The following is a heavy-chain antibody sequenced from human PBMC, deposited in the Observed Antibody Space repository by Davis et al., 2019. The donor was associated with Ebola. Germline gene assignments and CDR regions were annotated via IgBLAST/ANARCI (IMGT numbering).Heavy chain of an antibody. CDR3: ARAPNSGSFSDY. Sequence: GESLKISCAVSGFTFRSYWMSWVRQAPGKGLEWVANIKQDGREKYYVESVKGRFTVSRDNAQNTLYLQMDSLRAEDTAIYYCARAPNSGSFSDYWGQGTLVTVSS. V-gene: IGHV3-7*03. CDR1: GFTFRSYW. D-gene: IGHD1-26*01. J-gene: IGHJ4*02. CDR2: IKQDGREK.